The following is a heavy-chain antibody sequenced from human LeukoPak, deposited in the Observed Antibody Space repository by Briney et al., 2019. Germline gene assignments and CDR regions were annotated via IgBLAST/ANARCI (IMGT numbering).Heavy chain of an antibody. Sequence: PSETLSLTCTVSDYSISSGYYWGWIRQPPGKGLEWTGSIFQSGHTYYSPSLKSRVTISVDTSNNRFSLSLSAVTAADTAIYYRARDTRTAQGFDYWGQGILVTVSS. J-gene: IGHJ4*02. D-gene: IGHD2-15*01. CDR3: ARDTRTAQGFDY. CDR2: IFQSGHT. V-gene: IGHV4-38-2*02. CDR1: DYSISSGYY.